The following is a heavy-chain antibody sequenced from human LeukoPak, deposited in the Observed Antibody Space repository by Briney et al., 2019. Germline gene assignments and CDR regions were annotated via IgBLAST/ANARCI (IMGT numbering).Heavy chain of an antibody. CDR2: IYYSGST. CDR3: ARYVGSYLDY. V-gene: IGHV4-39*01. J-gene: IGHJ4*02. Sequence: PSETLSLTCTVSGGSISSSSYYWGWIRRPPGKGLEWIGSIYYSGSTYYNPSLKSRVTISVGTSKNQFSLKLSSVTAADTAVYYCARYVGSYLDYWGQGTLVTVSS. D-gene: IGHD1-26*01. CDR1: GGSISSSSYY.